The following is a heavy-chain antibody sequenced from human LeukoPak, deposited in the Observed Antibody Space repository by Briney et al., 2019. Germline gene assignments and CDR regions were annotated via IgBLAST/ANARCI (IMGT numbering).Heavy chain of an antibody. CDR2: INHSGST. D-gene: IGHD6-13*01. V-gene: IGHV4-34*01. CDR3: ASQSWRDYYYMDV. J-gene: IGHJ6*03. Sequence: SETLSLTCAVYGGSFSGYYWSWIRQPPGKGLEWIGEINHSGSTNYNPSLKSRVIISVDTSKNQFSLKLSSVTAADTAVYYCASQSWRDYYYMDVWGKGTTVTVSS. CDR1: GGSFSGYY.